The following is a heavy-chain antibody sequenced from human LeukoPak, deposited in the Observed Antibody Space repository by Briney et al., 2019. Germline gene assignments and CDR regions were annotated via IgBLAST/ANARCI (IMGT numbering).Heavy chain of an antibody. J-gene: IGHJ3*02. CDR3: ARKNYYGSGSYSALDI. CDR2: IGTAGDT. D-gene: IGHD3-10*01. CDR1: GFTFSSYD. V-gene: IGHV3-13*01. Sequence: PGGSLRLSCAASGFTFSSYDMHWVRQATGKGLEWVSAIGTAGDTYYPGSVKGRFTISRENAKNSLYLQMNSLRAGDTAVYYCARKNYYGSGSYSALDIWAKGQWSPSLQ.